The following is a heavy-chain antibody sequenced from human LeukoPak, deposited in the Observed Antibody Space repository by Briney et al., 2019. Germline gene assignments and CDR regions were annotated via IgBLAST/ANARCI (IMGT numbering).Heavy chain of an antibody. CDR1: GLPYSHYW. Sequence: GVPLRLPCRPSGLPYSHYWMVWVRQAPGRGREWVANKNQYGRVKLHVHSVKGRFTISRDNTKNSLSLQMASLRDDDPAVYYCSRSLEYSGQGTLVTVSS. J-gene: IGHJ4*02. V-gene: IGHV3-7*01. CDR2: KNQYGRVK. CDR3: SRSLEY.